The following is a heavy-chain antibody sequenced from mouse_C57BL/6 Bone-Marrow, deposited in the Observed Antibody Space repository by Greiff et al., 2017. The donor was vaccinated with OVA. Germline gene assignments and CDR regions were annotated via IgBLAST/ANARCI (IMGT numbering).Heavy chain of an antibody. V-gene: IGHV1-26*01. D-gene: IGHD1-1*02. CDR1: GYTFTDYY. J-gene: IGHJ2*01. CDR2: INPNNGGT. CDR3: ARGTMAYYFDY. Sequence: EVQLQQSGPELVKPGASVKISCKASGYTFTDYYMNWVKQSHGKSLEWIGDINPNNGGTSYNQKFKGKATLTVDKSSSTAYMELRSLTSEDSAVYYCARGTMAYYFDYWGQGTTLTVSS.